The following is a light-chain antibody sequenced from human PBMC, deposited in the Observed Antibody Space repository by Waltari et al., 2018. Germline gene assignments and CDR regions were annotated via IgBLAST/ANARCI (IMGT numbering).Light chain of an antibody. J-gene: IGKJ5*01. Sequence: EIVVTQSPATLSGAPVERVTLSCRTSESVSSNIAWYQQKPGQVLRLLIHDASTRPTDTPARFRGSGSGSGFNLTITSLQSEDVAVYYCQQYKKRHPITFGPGTRLEIK. CDR1: ESVSSN. CDR3: QQYKKRHPIT. V-gene: IGKV3D-15*01. CDR2: DAS.